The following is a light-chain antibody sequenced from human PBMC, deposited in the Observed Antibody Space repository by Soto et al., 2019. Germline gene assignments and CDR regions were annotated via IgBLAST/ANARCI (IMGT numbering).Light chain of an antibody. V-gene: IGKV3-11*01. CDR3: QQRTNWPPTWT. CDR1: QSVYTY. CDR2: DAS. Sequence: EIVLTQSPATLSLSPGERATLSCRASQSVYTYLAWYQQKPGQAPRLLIYDASKRATGIPARFSGSGSGTDFTLTISSLEPEDFAVYSCQQRTNWPPTWTFGQGTKVEIK. J-gene: IGKJ1*01.